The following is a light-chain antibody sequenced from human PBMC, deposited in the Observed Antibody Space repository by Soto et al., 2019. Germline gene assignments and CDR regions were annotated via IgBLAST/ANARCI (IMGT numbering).Light chain of an antibody. J-gene: IGLJ3*02. Sequence: QSALTQPASVSGSPGQSITISCTGTXSDVGGSNYVSWYQXHPGKAPKLMIFEVSTRPSGVSNRFSGSKSANTASLTISGLQAEDEAVYYCNSYTTSSTQLFGGGTKLTVL. V-gene: IGLV2-14*01. CDR2: EVS. CDR1: XSDVGGSNY. CDR3: NSYTTSSTQL.